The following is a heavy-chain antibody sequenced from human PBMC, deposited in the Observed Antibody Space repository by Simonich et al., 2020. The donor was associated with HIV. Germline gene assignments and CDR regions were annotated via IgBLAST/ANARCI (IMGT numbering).Heavy chain of an antibody. D-gene: IGHD6-13*01. J-gene: IGHJ1*01. CDR3: ARLTAGGLGEYFQH. CDR2: INHSGSN. CDR1: GGSFGGYY. V-gene: IGHV4-34*01. Sequence: QVQLQQWGAGLLKPSETLSLTCAVYGGSFGGYYWSSIRQPPGKGLEWIGEINHSGSNNNNPSLKSRVTISGDTSKNQFSLKLSSVTAADTAVYYCARLTAGGLGEYFQHWGQGTLVTVSS.